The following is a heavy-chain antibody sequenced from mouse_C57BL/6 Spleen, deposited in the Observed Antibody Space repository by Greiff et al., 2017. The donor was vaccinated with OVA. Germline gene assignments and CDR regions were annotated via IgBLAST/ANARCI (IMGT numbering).Heavy chain of an antibody. V-gene: IGHV5-17*01. CDR1: GFTFSDYG. Sequence: EVKLMESGGGLVKPGGSLKLSCAASGFTFSDYGMHWVRQAPEKGLEWVAYISSGSSTIYYADTVKGRFTISRDNAKNTLFLQMTSLRSEDTAMYDCARRDYDVWYFDVWGTGTTVTVSS. CDR3: ARRDYDVWYFDV. CDR2: ISSGSSTI. D-gene: IGHD2-4*01. J-gene: IGHJ1*03.